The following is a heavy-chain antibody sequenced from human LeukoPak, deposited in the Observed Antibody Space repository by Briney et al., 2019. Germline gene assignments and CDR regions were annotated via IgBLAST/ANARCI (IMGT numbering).Heavy chain of an antibody. D-gene: IGHD1-26*01. CDR1: GFTFSSYW. V-gene: IGHV3-7*01. CDR2: IKQDGSEK. Sequence: GGSLRLSSAASGFTFSSYWMSWVRQAPGKGLEWVANIKQDGSEKYYVDSVKGRFSISRDNAKNSVYLQMNSPRAEDTAVYYCVRDPGVRGSFYHDAFDIWGQGTMVTVSS. CDR3: VRDPGVRGSFYHDAFDI. J-gene: IGHJ3*02.